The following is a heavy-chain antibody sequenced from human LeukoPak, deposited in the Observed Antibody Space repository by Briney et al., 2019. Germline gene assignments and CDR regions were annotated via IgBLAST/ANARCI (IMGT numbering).Heavy chain of an antibody. J-gene: IGHJ4*02. CDR2: INPNSGNT. Sequence: ASVKVSCKASGYTFTSYDIHWVRQATGQGLEWMGWINPNSGNTGYAQKFQGRVTMTRNTSISTAYMELSSLRSEDTAVYYCARGVVPAAMTEFDYWGQGTLVTVSS. CDR3: ARGVVPAAMTEFDY. V-gene: IGHV1-8*01. CDR1: GYTFTSYD. D-gene: IGHD2-2*01.